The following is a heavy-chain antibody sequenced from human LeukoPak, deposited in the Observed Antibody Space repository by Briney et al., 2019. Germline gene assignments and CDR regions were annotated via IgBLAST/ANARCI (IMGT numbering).Heavy chain of an antibody. Sequence: GESLKISCKGSGYSFTSYWIGWVRQMPGKGLEWMGIIYPGDSDTRYSPSFQGQVTISADKSISTAYLRWSSLKASDTAMYYCASFGTPAMAPFDYWGQGTLVTVSS. CDR2: IYPGDSDT. CDR1: GYSFTSYW. CDR3: ASFGTPAMAPFDY. J-gene: IGHJ4*02. V-gene: IGHV5-51*01. D-gene: IGHD5-18*01.